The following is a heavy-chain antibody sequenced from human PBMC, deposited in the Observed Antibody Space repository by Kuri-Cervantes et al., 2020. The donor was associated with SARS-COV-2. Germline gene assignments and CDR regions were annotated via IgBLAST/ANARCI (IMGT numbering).Heavy chain of an antibody. CDR2: IKSKTDGGTT. Sequence: GESLKISCAASGFTFSNAWMSWVRQAPGKGLEWVGRIKSKTDGGTTDYAAPVKGRFTISRDDSKNTLYLQMNSLKTEDTAVYYCTTVRFGELLQYHFDYWGQGTLVTVSS. V-gene: IGHV3-15*01. D-gene: IGHD3-10*01. CDR3: TTVRFGELLQYHFDY. J-gene: IGHJ4*02. CDR1: GFTFSNAW.